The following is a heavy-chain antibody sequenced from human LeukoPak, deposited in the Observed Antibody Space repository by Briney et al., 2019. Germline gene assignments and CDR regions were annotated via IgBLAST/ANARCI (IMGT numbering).Heavy chain of an antibody. CDR3: AKDNYGSGSVAIDY. V-gene: IGHV3-30*02. CDR1: GFTFSSYG. CDR2: IRYDGSNK. Sequence: GGSLRLSCAASGFTFSSYGMHWVRQAPGKGLEWVAFIRYDGSNKYYADSVKGRFTISRDNSKNTLYLQMNSLRAEDTAVYYCAKDNYGSGSVAIDYWGQGALVTVSS. J-gene: IGHJ4*02. D-gene: IGHD3-10*01.